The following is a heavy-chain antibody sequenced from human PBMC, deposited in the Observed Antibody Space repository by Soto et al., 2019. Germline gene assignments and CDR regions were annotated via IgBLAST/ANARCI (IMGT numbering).Heavy chain of an antibody. CDR2: IYYSGST. Sequence: SETLSVTCTVSGGSIRSSSYYWGWIRKPPGKGLEWIGSIYYSGSTYYNPSLKSRVTISVDTSKNQFSLKLSSVTAADTAVYYCARAYDFWKTYYFDYWGQGTLVTVSS. CDR1: GGSIRSSSYY. V-gene: IGHV4-39*01. CDR3: ARAYDFWKTYYFDY. J-gene: IGHJ4*02. D-gene: IGHD3-3*01.